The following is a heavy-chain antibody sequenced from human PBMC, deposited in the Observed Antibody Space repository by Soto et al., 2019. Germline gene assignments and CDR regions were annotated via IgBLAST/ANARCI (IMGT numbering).Heavy chain of an antibody. CDR2: INYFGST. D-gene: IGHD3-9*01. Sequence: PSETLSLTCTVSGGSISGYYWSWIRQPPGKRLEWIGYINYFGSTNYNPSLKSRVTISVDTSREQFSLRLDSVTAADTAVYYCARYFDWPSGFAIWGQGTMVTVSS. CDR3: ARYFDWPSGFAI. J-gene: IGHJ3*02. CDR1: GGSISGYY. V-gene: IGHV4-59*01.